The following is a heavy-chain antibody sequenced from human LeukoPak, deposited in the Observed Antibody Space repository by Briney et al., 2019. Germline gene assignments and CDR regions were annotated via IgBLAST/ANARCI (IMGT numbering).Heavy chain of an antibody. Sequence: ASVKVSCKASGYTFTIYGISWVRQAPGQGLEWMGWISAYNGNTNYAQKLQGRVTMTTDTSTSTAYIEQRSLRSDDTAVYYCARSYYDILTGYYPLDYWGQGTLVTVSS. CDR2: ISAYNGNT. D-gene: IGHD3-9*01. CDR3: ARSYYDILTGYYPLDY. CDR1: GYTFTIYG. V-gene: IGHV1-18*01. J-gene: IGHJ4*02.